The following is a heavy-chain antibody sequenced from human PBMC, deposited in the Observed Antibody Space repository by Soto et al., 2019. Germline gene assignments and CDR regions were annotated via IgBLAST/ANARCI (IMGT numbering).Heavy chain of an antibody. V-gene: IGHV6-1*01. CDR2: TYYRSKWYN. J-gene: IGHJ5*02. CDR3: ARDRVPRYWFDP. CDR1: GDSVSSNSSA. Sequence: SQTLSIAGASSGDSVSSNSSAWNFIRQSPSRGLEWLGRTYYRSKWYNDYAVSVKSRITINPDTSKNQFSLQLNSVTPEDTAVYYCARDRVPRYWFDPWGQGTLVTVPS.